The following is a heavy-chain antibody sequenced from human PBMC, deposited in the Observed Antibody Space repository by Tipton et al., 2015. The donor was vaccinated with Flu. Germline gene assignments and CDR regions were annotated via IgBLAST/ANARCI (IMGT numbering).Heavy chain of an antibody. J-gene: IGHJ4*02. V-gene: IGHV4-39*01. CDR1: SGSISSSGYS. Sequence: TLSLTCTVSSGSISSSGYSCAWIRQPPGKGLEWIGSVFYSGSTYYNPSLKSRVSISVDTSKNRFSLKLSSVTAADTAVYYCARLSYYDVDLKNFYFDYWGQGTLVTVSS. CDR3: ARLSYYDVDLKNFYFDY. CDR2: VFYSGST. D-gene: IGHD3-10*02.